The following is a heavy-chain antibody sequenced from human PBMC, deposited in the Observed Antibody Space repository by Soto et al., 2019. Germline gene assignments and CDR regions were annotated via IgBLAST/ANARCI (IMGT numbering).Heavy chain of an antibody. CDR1: GYSFTSYW. CDR2: IYPGDSDT. J-gene: IGHJ1*01. Sequence: PGESLKISCKGSGYSFTSYWIGWERQMPGKGLEWMGIIYPGDSDTRYSPSFQGQVTISADKSISTAYLQWSSLKASDTAMYYCARTAYCGGDCYYPAEYFQHWGQGTLVTVSS. CDR3: ARTAYCGGDCYYPAEYFQH. D-gene: IGHD2-21*01. V-gene: IGHV5-51*01.